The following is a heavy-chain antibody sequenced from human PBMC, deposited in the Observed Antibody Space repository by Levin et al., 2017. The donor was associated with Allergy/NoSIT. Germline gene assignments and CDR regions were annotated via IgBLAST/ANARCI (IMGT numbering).Heavy chain of an antibody. CDR3: AKARALGTPTYWTFDY. V-gene: IGHV3-23*01. J-gene: IGHJ4*02. CDR1: GFTFSSYA. Sequence: GGSLRLSCAASGFTFSSYAMSWVRQAPEKGLEWVSVIVGSGGSTYYADSVKGRFTISRDNSKNTLYLQMSSLRAEDTAVYYCAKARALGTPTYWTFDYWGQGTLVTVSS. D-gene: IGHD4-23*01. CDR2: IVGSGGST.